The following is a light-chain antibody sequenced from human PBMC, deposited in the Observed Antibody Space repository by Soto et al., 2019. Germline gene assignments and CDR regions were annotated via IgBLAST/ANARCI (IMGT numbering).Light chain of an antibody. J-gene: IGLJ3*02. CDR3: AAWEDSLNGWV. Sequence: QYVLTQPHSASGTPGQRVTISCSASSSNIGSNTVNWYQQLPGTAPKLLIYSNNQRPSGVPDRFSGSKSGTSASLAISGLQSEDEADYYCAAWEDSLNGWVFGGWTKLTVL. V-gene: IGLV1-44*01. CDR2: SNN. CDR1: SSNIGSNT.